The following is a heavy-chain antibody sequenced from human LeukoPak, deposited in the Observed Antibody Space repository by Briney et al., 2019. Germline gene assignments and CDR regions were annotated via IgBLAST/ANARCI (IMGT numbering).Heavy chain of an antibody. CDR1: GGSISSTNW. V-gene: IGHV4-4*02. D-gene: IGHD5-18*01. J-gene: IGHJ2*01. CDR3: ARVPIQLWAGMDWYFDL. CDR2: IYYSGST. Sequence: SETLSLTCAVSGGSISSTNWWSWVRQSPGKGLEWIGYIYYSGSTNYNPSLKSRVTISVDTSKNQFSLKLSSVTAADTAVYYCARVPIQLWAGMDWYFDLWGRGTLVTVSS.